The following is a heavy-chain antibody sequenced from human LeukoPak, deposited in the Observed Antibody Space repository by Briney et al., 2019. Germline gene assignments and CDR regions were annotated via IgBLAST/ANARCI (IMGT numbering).Heavy chain of an antibody. CDR1: GFTFSSYA. Sequence: PGRSPRLSCAASGFTFSSYAMHWVRQAPGKGLEWVAVISYDGSNKYYADSVKGRFTISRDNSKNTLYLQMNSLRAEDTAVYYCARAESTYYYDSSGYYFGHWGQGTLVTVSS. CDR2: ISYDGSNK. V-gene: IGHV3-30-3*01. CDR3: ARAESTYYYDSSGYYFGH. J-gene: IGHJ4*02. D-gene: IGHD3-22*01.